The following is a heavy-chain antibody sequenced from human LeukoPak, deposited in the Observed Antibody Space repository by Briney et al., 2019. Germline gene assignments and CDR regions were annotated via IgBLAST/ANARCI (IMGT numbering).Heavy chain of an antibody. CDR2: IYSSGST. CDR3: ASGRDLLTYFQH. D-gene: IGHD1-26*01. Sequence: KPSETLSLTCTVSGASISNYYWSWIRQSPGKGLEWIGHIYSSGSTNYNPSLKSRVTISVDTSKNQFSLKLSSVTAADTAVYYCASGRDLLTYFQHWSQGTLVTVSS. CDR1: GASISNYY. J-gene: IGHJ1*01. V-gene: IGHV4-59*01.